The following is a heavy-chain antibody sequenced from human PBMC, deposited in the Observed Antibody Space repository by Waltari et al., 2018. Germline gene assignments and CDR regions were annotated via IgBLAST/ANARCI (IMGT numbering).Heavy chain of an antibody. D-gene: IGHD5-18*01. V-gene: IGHV1-3*01. J-gene: IGHJ3*02. CDR3: ARDRIQLWLESIDAFDI. CDR2: INAGKGNT. CDR1: GYTFTSYA. Sequence: QVQLVQSGAEVKKPGASVKVSCKASGYTFTSYAMHWVRQAPGQRLEWMGWINAGKGNTKNSRKFQGRVTITRETSASTAYMELSSLRSEDTAVYYCARDRIQLWLESIDAFDIWGQGTMVTVSS.